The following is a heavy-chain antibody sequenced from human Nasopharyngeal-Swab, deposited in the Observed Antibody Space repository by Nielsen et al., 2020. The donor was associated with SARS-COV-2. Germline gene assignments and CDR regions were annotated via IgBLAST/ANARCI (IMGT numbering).Heavy chain of an antibody. D-gene: IGHD3-10*01. V-gene: IGHV5-10-1*01. J-gene: IGHJ6*02. Sequence: GESLKISCKGSGYSFTSYWISWVRQMPGKGLEWMGRIDPSDSYTNYSPSFQGHVTISADKSISTAYLQWSSLKASDTAMYYCARHLTLYGSGSYYYYYGMDVWGQGTTVTVSS. CDR3: ARHLTLYGSGSYYYYYGMDV. CDR2: IDPSDSYT. CDR1: GYSFTSYW.